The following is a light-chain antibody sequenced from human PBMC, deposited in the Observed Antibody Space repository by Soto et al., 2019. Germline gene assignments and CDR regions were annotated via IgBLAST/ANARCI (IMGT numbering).Light chain of an antibody. J-gene: IGKJ5*01. V-gene: IGKV1-39*01. Sequence: DIQITQSPSSLSASVGDRVTITCRASQSIATYLNWYQHKLGKAPKLLSYAASSLQTGVPSRLSGSGSGTDFTLTISSLQPEDFATYFCQQSYTIPITFGQGTRL. CDR1: QSIATY. CDR3: QQSYTIPIT. CDR2: AAS.